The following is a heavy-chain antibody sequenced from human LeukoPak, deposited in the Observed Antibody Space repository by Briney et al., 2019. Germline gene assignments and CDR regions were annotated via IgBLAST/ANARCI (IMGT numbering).Heavy chain of an antibody. D-gene: IGHD3-22*01. CDR2: IYYSVNT. V-gene: IGHV4-39*07. CDR1: GDSISTSNSY. CDR3: ARGSISSGYYYVAFDI. Sequence: SETLSLTCTVSGDSISTSNSYWGWIRQPPGEGLEWIGSIYYSVNTYYNASLKSRVTISVDTSKNQFSLKLSSVTAADTAVYYCARGSISSGYYYVAFDIWGQGTMVTVSS. J-gene: IGHJ3*02.